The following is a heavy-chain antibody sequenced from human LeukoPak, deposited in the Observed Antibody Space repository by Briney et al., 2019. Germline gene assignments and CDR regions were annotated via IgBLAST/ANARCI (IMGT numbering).Heavy chain of an antibody. V-gene: IGHV2-70*11. CDR1: GFSLSTSGMC. D-gene: IGHD2-2*01. Sequence: SGPALVKPTQTLTLTCTFSGFSLSTSGMCVSWIRQPPGKALEWLARIDWDDDKYYSTSLETRLTISKDTSKNQVVLTMTNMDPVDTATYYCARGGYCSSTSCFDYWGQGTLVTVSS. CDR2: IDWDDDK. J-gene: IGHJ4*02. CDR3: ARGGYCSSTSCFDY.